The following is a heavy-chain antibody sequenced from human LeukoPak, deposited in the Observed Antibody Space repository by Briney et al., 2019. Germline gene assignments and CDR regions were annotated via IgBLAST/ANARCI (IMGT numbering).Heavy chain of an antibody. CDR2: ISSSSSYI. J-gene: IGHJ3*02. CDR1: GFTFSSYS. Sequence: GGSLRLSCAASGFTFSSYSMNWVRQAPGKGLEWVSSISSSSSYIYYADSVKGRFTISRDNAKNSLYLQMNSLRAEDTALYYCAKDYCSGGSCYLHDAFDIWGQGTMVTVSS. V-gene: IGHV3-21*04. CDR3: AKDYCSGGSCYLHDAFDI. D-gene: IGHD2-15*01.